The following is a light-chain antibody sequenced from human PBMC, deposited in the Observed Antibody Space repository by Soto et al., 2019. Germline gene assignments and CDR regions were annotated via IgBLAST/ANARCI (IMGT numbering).Light chain of an antibody. CDR2: DAS. V-gene: IGKV1-5*01. J-gene: IGKJ1*01. CDR1: QSISSG. Sequence: DIQMTQSPSTLSASVGDRVTITCRASQSISSGLAWYQQKPGKAPKLLIYDASRLESGVPSRFSGSRSGTEFPLTISSLQPDDFANYYCQQMGTFGQGTKVEIK. CDR3: QQMGT.